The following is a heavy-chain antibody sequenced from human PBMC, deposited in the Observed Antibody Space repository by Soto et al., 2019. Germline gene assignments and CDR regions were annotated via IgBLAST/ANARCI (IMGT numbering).Heavy chain of an antibody. D-gene: IGHD1-26*01. CDR1: GGSVSSSSYS. CDR2: MSYSGST. V-gene: IGHV4-39*02. Sequence: PSETLSLTCTVSGGSVSSSSYSWGWIRQPPGKGLEWIGSMSYSGSTYYNPSLKSRVTISVDTSKNHFSLKLSSVTAADTAVYYCARRKLLGNWGQGTLVTVAS. CDR3: ARRKLLGN. J-gene: IGHJ4*02.